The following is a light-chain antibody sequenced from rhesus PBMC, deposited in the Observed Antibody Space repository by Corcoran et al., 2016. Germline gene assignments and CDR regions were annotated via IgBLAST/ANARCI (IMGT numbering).Light chain of an antibody. CDR3: QETSNLLT. Sequence: EIVMTQSPATLSLSPGETATISCRTSQSVSSYLAWYQQKPGPAPRLLIYGASSRATGIPDRLSGSGSGTDFTLTISSLEPEEFAVYYCQETSNLLTFGGGTKVEIK. CDR2: GAS. J-gene: IGKJ4*01. V-gene: IGKV3-31*02. CDR1: QSVSSY.